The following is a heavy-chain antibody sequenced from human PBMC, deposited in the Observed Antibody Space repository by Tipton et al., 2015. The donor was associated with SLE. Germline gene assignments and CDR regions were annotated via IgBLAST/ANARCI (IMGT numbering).Heavy chain of an antibody. Sequence: TLSLTCTVSGGSISSSSYYWSWIRQPPGKGLEWIGYIYYSGSTNYNPSLKSRVTISVDTSKNQFSLKLSSVTAADTAVYYCARGGYRAFDIWGQGTMVTVSS. CDR3: ARGGYRAFDI. CDR1: GGSISSSSYY. J-gene: IGHJ3*02. CDR2: IYYSGST. V-gene: IGHV4-61*01. D-gene: IGHD3-22*01.